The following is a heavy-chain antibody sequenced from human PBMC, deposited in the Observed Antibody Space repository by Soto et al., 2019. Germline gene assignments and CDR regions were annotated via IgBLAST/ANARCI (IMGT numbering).Heavy chain of an antibody. V-gene: IGHV1-2*02. J-gene: IGHJ6*02. D-gene: IGHD3-3*02. CDR3: ARAQIGFLDWLPDNDYYGMDV. Sequence: QVQLVQSGAEVKKPGASVKVSCKVSGHSFTGHYMHWVRQAPGQGLEWMGWINPNSGDTNYARKFQGRVTMTRDTSIKTVYMELSSLRSDDTAVYYCARAQIGFLDWLPDNDYYGMDVWGQGTTVTVSS. CDR1: GHSFTGHY. CDR2: INPNSGDT.